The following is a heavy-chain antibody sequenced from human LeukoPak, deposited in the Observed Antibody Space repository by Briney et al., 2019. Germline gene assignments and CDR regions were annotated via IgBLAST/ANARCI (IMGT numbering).Heavy chain of an antibody. CDR1: GGSISGYY. D-gene: IGHD2/OR15-2a*01. Sequence: SETLSLTCTVSGGSISGYYWNWMRQPAGRGLEWIGHLYNSGNTNYNPSLNSRVTMSLDTSKNQFSLTLASVTAADTARYYCARIPYRGNFYGVFDMWGQGRLVIVSS. V-gene: IGHV4-4*07. CDR3: ARIPYRGNFYGVFDM. CDR2: LYNSGNT. J-gene: IGHJ3*02.